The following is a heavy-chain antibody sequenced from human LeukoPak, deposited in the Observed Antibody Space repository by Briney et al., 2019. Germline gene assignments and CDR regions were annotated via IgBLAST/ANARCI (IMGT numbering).Heavy chain of an antibody. Sequence: GGSLRLSCAASGFTFSDYYMSWIRQAPGKGLEWVSYISSSGSTIYYADSVKGRFTISRDNAKNSLYLQMNSLRAEDTAVYYCARDYNPYYDILTGYYAFDIWGQGTMVTVSS. CDR2: ISSSGSTI. CDR1: GFTFSDYY. CDR3: ARDYNPYYDILTGYYAFDI. V-gene: IGHV3-11*01. J-gene: IGHJ3*02. D-gene: IGHD3-9*01.